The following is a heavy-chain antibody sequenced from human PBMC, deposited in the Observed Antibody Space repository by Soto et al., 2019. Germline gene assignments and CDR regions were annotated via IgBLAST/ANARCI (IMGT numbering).Heavy chain of an antibody. CDR3: ARRGVIDSTISFWFDP. CDR1: DSSMTSARYY. D-gene: IGHD3-22*01. V-gene: IGHV4-39*01. J-gene: IGHJ5*02. Sequence: SETLSLTCSVSDSSMTSARYYWSWIRQSPGKGLEWIGSIYYTGNLYYNPSLKSRVTISADTSKRQYSLRLTSVTAADTAVYYCARRGVIDSTISFWFDPWGPGTLVTVSS. CDR2: IYYTGNL.